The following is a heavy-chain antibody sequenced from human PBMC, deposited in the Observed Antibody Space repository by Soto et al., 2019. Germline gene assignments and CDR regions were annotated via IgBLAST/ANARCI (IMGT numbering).Heavy chain of an antibody. J-gene: IGHJ3*02. V-gene: IGHV3-33*01. D-gene: IGHD1-1*01. Sequence: QVQLVESGGGVVQPGRSLRLSCAAAGFAFSSYGMHWVRQTPGEGLEWVAVIGNDGNNRYYAESVKGRFTISRDQSKSTLYLQMDTLRVEDTAVYYCARSNWGSSAYKFSNDGLDIWGQGTKVTVSS. CDR1: GFAFSSYG. CDR3: ARSNWGSSAYKFSNDGLDI. CDR2: IGNDGNNR.